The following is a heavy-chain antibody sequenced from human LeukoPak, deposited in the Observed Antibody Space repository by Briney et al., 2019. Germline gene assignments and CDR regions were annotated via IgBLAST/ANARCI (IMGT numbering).Heavy chain of an antibody. J-gene: IGHJ5*02. D-gene: IGHD6-13*01. CDR1: GFTFSSYW. CDR3: ARDRSSSWYADWFDP. V-gene: IGHV3-7*01. CDR2: IKQDGSEK. Sequence: GGSLRLSCAASGFTFSSYWMSWVRQAPGKGLEWVANIKQDGSEKYYVDSVKGRFTISRDNAKNSLYLQMNSLRAEDTAVYYCARDRSSSWYADWFDPWGQGTQVTVSS.